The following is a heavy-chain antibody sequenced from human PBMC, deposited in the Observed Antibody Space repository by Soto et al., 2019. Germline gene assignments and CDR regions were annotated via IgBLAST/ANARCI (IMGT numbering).Heavy chain of an antibody. CDR1: GYTFTSSG. V-gene: IGHV1-18*01. Sequence: QVQLVQSGAEVKKPGASVKVSCKTSGYTFTSSGISWVRQAPGQGLEWMGWISAYNGNTDYAQKSQGRVIMTTDKSTSTAYMELRTLTSDDTAVYYCARVMTYCTSRSCHDYWGQGTLVAVSS. CDR3: ARVMTYCTSRSCHDY. CDR2: ISAYNGNT. J-gene: IGHJ4*02. D-gene: IGHD2-2*01.